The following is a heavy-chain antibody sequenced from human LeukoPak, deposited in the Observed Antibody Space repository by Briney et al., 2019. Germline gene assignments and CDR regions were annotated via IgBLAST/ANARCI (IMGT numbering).Heavy chain of an antibody. CDR1: GGSFSGYY. V-gene: IGHV4-34*01. Sequence: SGTLSLTCAVSGGSFSGYYWSWIRQPPGKGLEWIGQISRRGNTNYNPSLKSRVTISVDTSKNQLSLKMSTVTAADTALYYCARRGEYYFDYWGQGTLVTVSS. CDR2: ISRRGNT. CDR3: ARRGEYYFDY. D-gene: IGHD3-10*01. J-gene: IGHJ4*02.